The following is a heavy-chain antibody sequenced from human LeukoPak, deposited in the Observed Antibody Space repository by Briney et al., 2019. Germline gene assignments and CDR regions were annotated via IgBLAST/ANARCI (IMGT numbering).Heavy chain of an antibody. J-gene: IGHJ4*02. V-gene: IGHV4-4*02. CDR2: MYLSGTT. CDR1: GDSINSLDL. CDR3: AGLVGRYSSGLYYYYFDY. Sequence: PSGTLSLTCTVSGDSINSLDLWSWVRQPPGRGLEWIGEMYLSGTTHSNPSVKSRVTISIDKSKNQFFLNLSSVTAADTAVYYCAGLVGRYSSGLYYYYFDYWGQGTLVTVSS. D-gene: IGHD3-22*01.